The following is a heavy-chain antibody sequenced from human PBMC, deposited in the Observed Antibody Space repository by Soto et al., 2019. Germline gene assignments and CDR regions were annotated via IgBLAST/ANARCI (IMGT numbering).Heavy chain of an antibody. Sequence: HTLSLTCAISGDSVSSNSAAWNWIRQSPSRGLEWLGRTYYRSKWYNDYAVSVKSRITINPDTSKNQFSLQLNSVTPEDTAVYYCARDPTIFGVPQGAFDIWGQGTMVTVSS. CDR2: TYYRSKWYN. CDR3: ARDPTIFGVPQGAFDI. D-gene: IGHD3-3*01. V-gene: IGHV6-1*01. J-gene: IGHJ3*02. CDR1: GDSVSSNSAA.